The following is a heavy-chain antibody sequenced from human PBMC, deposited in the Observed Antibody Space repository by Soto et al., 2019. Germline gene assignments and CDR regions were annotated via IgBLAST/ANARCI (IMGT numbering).Heavy chain of an antibody. CDR2: IYHSGST. Sequence: PSETLSLTCAVSGGSVSSSNWWSWVRQPPGKGLEWIGEIYHSGSTNYNPSLKSRVTISVDRSKNQFSLRLNSVTAADTAVYYCARLYGDNALAYWGQGTLVTVSS. V-gene: IGHV4-4*02. CDR3: ARLYGDNALAY. J-gene: IGHJ4*02. CDR1: GGSVSSSNW. D-gene: IGHD4-17*01.